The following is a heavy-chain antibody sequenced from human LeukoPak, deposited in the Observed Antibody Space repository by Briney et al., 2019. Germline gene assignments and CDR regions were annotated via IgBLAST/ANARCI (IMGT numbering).Heavy chain of an antibody. D-gene: IGHD4-11*01. Sequence: GASVKVSCKASGYTFTSYDINWVRQATGQGLEWMGWMNPNSGNTGYAQKFQGRVTMTRNTSISTAYMELSSLRSEDTAVYYCARGDPHDYSNYWGYGTDVWGQGTTVTVSS. J-gene: IGHJ6*02. CDR3: ARGDPHDYSNYWGYGTDV. CDR2: MNPNSGNT. CDR1: GYTFTSYD. V-gene: IGHV1-8*01.